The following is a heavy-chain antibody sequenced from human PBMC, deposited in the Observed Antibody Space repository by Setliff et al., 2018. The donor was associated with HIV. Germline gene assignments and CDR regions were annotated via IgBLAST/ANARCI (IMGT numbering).Heavy chain of an antibody. Sequence: SETLSLTCAVYNTSLSDYSWTWIRQSPGRGLEWIGEVSHVGESKVNMTRDTSASTFYMEVYNLTSEDTAVYSCARDRSPILQFSLSHWGQGTLVTVSS. CDR1: NTSLSDYS. CDR2: VSHVGES. V-gene: IGHV4-34*10. D-gene: IGHD4-4*01. CDR3: ARDRSPILQFSLSH. J-gene: IGHJ4*02.